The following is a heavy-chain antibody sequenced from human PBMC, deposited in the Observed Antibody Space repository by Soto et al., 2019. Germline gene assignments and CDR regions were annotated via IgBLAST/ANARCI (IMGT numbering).Heavy chain of an antibody. D-gene: IGHD3-10*01. J-gene: IGHJ4*02. Sequence: SVKVSCKAAGGTISSYAISWVRQAPGQGLEWMGGIVAVSGNTNYAQNFQERVAFTRDMSTSTACMELSSLRSEGTAVYYCATLYYGGNYYAYWGQGTPVTVSS. CDR2: IVAVSGNT. CDR1: GGTISSYA. V-gene: IGHV1-69*10. CDR3: ATLYYGGNYYAY.